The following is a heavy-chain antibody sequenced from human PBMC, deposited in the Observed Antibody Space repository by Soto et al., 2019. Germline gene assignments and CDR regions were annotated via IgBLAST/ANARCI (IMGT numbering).Heavy chain of an antibody. Sequence: ASVKVSCKASGYTFTSYDINWVRQATGQGLEWMGWMNPNSGNTGYAQKFQGRVTMTRNTSISTAYMELSSLRSEDTAVYYCARGAHYDFWSGYYYYGMDVWGQGTTVTVSS. CDR1: GYTFTSYD. J-gene: IGHJ6*02. CDR2: MNPNSGNT. D-gene: IGHD3-3*01. CDR3: ARGAHYDFWSGYYYYGMDV. V-gene: IGHV1-8*01.